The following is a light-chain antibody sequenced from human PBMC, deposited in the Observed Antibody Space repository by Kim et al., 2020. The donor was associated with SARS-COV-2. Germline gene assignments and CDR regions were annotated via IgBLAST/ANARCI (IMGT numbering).Light chain of an antibody. Sequence: EIVLTQSPGTLSLSPGERATLSCRASQSVSSTYLAWFQQKPGQAPRLLIYDTSTRATGIPDRFSGSGSGTDFTLTISRLEPEDFAVYYCQQYGSAPLMYTFGQGTKVEIK. V-gene: IGKV3-20*01. CDR2: DTS. J-gene: IGKJ2*01. CDR3: QQYGSAPLMYT. CDR1: QSVSSTY.